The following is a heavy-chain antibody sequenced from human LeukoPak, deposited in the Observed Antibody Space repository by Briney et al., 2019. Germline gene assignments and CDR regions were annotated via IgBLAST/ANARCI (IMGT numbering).Heavy chain of an antibody. V-gene: IGHV4-59*01. CDR3: ARVSRGNDWAFEG. D-gene: IGHD1-1*01. J-gene: IGHJ4*02. CDR2: IYYSGST. Sequence: SETLSLTCTVSGGSISSYYWNWVRQPPGKGLEWIGYIYYSGSTNYNPSLKSRVTISVDTSKYQFSLRLNSVTAADTAVYYCARVSRGNDWAFEGWGQGTLVTVSS. CDR1: GGSISSYY.